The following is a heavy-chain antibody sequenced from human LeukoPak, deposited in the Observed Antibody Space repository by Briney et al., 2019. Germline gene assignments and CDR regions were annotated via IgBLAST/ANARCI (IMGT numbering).Heavy chain of an antibody. V-gene: IGHV1-18*01. CDR3: ARGVVGLGYYYYYMDV. Sequence: ASVKVSCKASGYTFTSYGISWVRQAPGQGLEWMGWISAYNGNTNYAQKLQGRVTMTTDTSTSTAYMELRSLRSDDTAVYYCARGVVGLGYYYYYMDVWGKGTTVTVSS. D-gene: IGHD1-26*01. CDR1: GYTFTSYG. CDR2: ISAYNGNT. J-gene: IGHJ6*03.